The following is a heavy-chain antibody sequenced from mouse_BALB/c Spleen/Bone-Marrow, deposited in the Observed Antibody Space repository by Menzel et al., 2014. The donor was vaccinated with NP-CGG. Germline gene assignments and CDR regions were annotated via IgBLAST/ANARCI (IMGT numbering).Heavy chain of an antibody. J-gene: IGHJ2*01. V-gene: IGHV7-3*02. CDR3: ARDDYGRGY. CDR1: GFTFTDYY. D-gene: IGHD1-1*01. CDR2: IRNKANGYTT. Sequence: EVKLMESGGGLVQPGGSLRLSCAPSGFTFTDYYMSWVRQPPGKALEWLGFIRNKANGYTTEYSASVKGRFTISRDNSQSILYLQMNTLRAEDSATYYGARDDYGRGYWGQGTTLTVSS.